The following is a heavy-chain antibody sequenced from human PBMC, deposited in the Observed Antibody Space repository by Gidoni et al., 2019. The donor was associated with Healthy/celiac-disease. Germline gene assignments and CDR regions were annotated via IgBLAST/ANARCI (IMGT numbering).Heavy chain of an antibody. CDR1: GGTFSSYT. CDR2: IIPILGIA. D-gene: IGHD2-2*02. Sequence: QVQLVQSGAEVKKPGSSVKVSCKASGGTFSSYTISWVRQAPGQGLEWMGRIIPILGIANYAQKFQGRVTITADKSTSTAYMELSSLRSEDTAVYYCAREEALVVPAAIVCPFDIWGQGTMVTVSS. CDR3: AREEALVVPAAIVCPFDI. J-gene: IGHJ3*02. V-gene: IGHV1-69*08.